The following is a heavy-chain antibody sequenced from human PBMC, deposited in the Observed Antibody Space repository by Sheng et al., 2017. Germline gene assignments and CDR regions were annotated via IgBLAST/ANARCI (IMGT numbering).Heavy chain of an antibody. CDR1: GGTFSSYA. J-gene: IGHJ4*02. V-gene: IGHV1-69*05. Sequence: QVQLVQSGAEVKKPGSSVKVSCKASGGTFSSYAISWVRQAPGQGLEWMGGIIPIFGTANYAQKFQGRVTITTDESTSTAYMELSSLRSEDTAVYYCARQVNVLRFLEWLPAFDYWGQGTLVTVSS. CDR3: ARQVNVLRFLEWLPAFDY. CDR2: IIPIFGTA. D-gene: IGHD3-3*01.